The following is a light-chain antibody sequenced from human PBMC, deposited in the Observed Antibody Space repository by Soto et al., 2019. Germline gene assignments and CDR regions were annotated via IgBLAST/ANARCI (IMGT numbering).Light chain of an antibody. J-gene: IGKJ5*01. CDR1: QTVSSY. CDR3: QQYGNSPIT. CDR2: GAS. V-gene: IGKV3-20*01. Sequence: ENVLTQSPGTLSLSPGERATLSCRASQTVSSYLTWYQQRPGQAPRLLIYGASKRATGIPDRFSGSGSGTDFTLTIRRLEPEDFALYYCQQYGNSPITFGQGTR.